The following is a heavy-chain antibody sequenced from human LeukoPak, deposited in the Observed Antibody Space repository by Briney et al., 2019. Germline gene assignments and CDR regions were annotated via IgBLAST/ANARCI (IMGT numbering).Heavy chain of an antibody. J-gene: IGHJ5*02. CDR3: ARDFLAYGDYKRYNWFDP. CDR2: INTNTGNP. Sequence: ASVKVSCKASGYTFTSYAMNWVRQAPGQGLEWMGWINTNTGNPTYAQGFTGRFVFSLDTSVSTAYLQISSLKAEDTAVYYCARDFLAYGDYKRYNWFDPWGQGTLVTVSS. D-gene: IGHD4-17*01. CDR1: GYTFTSYA. V-gene: IGHV7-4-1*02.